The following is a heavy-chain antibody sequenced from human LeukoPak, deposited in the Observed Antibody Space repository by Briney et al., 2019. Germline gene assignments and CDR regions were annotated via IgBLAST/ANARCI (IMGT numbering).Heavy chain of an antibody. CDR3: ARPRGYFDTFET. CDR1: GFTFSSYA. CDR2: ISYDGSNK. Sequence: GGSLRLSCAASGFTFSSYAMHWVRQAPGKGLEWVAVISYDGSNKYYADSVKGRFTTSRDNSKNTLYLQMNSLRAEDTAGYYCARPRGYFDTFETCGQGTIGTVSS. D-gene: IGHD6-25*01. V-gene: IGHV3-30-3*01. J-gene: IGHJ3*02.